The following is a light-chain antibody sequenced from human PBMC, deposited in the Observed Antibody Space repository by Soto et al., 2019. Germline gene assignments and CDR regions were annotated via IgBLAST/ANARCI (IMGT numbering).Light chain of an antibody. V-gene: IGLV1-40*01. Sequence: QSVLTQPPSVSGAPGQRVTISCTGSSSNIGAGYDVHWYQQLPGTAPKLLIYGNSNRPSGVPDRFSGSKSGTSASLAITGLQAADEADYYCQSYDSSLSHVVFGGGTKVTVL. CDR3: QSYDSSLSHVV. CDR1: SSNIGAGYD. CDR2: GNS. J-gene: IGLJ2*01.